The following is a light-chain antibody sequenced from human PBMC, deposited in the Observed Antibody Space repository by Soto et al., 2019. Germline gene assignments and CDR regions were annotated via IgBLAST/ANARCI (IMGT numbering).Light chain of an antibody. Sequence: EIVLTQSPVTLSLSPGEIATLSCSASQSVSNNYLAWYQQKPGQAPRLLIYGASNRATGIPDRFSGSGSGTDFTLTISRLEPEDFAVYYCQRYGSSGTFGQGTDWRL. CDR2: GAS. J-gene: IGKJ5*01. V-gene: IGKV3-20*01. CDR1: QSVSNNY. CDR3: QRYGSSGT.